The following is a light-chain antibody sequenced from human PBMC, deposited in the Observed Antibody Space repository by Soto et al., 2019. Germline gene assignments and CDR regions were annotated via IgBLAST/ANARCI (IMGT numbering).Light chain of an antibody. Sequence: QSVLTQPASVSGSPGQSITISCTGTSSDVGGYNYVSWYQQHPGKAPKLMIYEVSNRPSGVSNRFSGSKSGNTASLTISGLQAEDEADYYCSSYTSSSTNVVFGGGTNVTVL. CDR3: SSYTSSSTNVV. CDR1: SSDVGGYNY. J-gene: IGLJ2*01. V-gene: IGLV2-14*01. CDR2: EVS.